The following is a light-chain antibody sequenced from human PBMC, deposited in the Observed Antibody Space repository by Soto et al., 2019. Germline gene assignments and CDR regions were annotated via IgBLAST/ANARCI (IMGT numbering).Light chain of an antibody. V-gene: IGLV2-14*03. CDR3: CSYTTATSRV. CDR1: SSDVRHYNY. Sequence: QSVLTQPASVSGSPGQSITITCTGTSSDVRHYNYVSWYQQHPGNAPKLFIYDVALRASGVSDRFSASKSGNTASLTISGLQPEDEADYYCCSYTTATSRVFGTGTKVTVL. J-gene: IGLJ1*01. CDR2: DVA.